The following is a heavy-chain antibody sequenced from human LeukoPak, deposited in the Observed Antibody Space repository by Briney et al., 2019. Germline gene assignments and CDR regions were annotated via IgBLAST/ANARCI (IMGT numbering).Heavy chain of an antibody. D-gene: IGHD1-1*01. V-gene: IGHV5-51*01. CDR2: IYLGDSDIRYGHI. CDR3: ATIIRTPFRNVWFDY. Sequence: GESLKISCKGSRYSFTYSWIALGRQMPGKGLEWMGIIYLGDSDIRYGHIRYSPSFQGQVTISANKSTSTVYFQWRSLKGADIAMYICATIIRTPFRNVWFDYWGQGTLVTVSS. CDR1: RYSFTYSW. J-gene: IGHJ5*01.